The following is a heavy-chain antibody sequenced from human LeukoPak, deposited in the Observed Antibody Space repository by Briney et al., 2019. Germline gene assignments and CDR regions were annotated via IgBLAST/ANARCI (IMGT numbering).Heavy chain of an antibody. V-gene: IGHV1-3*01. Sequence: AASVKVSCKASGYTFTSYAMHWVRQAPGQRLEWMGWINAGNGNTKYSQKFQGRVTITRDTSASTVYMELSSLRSEDTAVYYCARGPQYYDILTAQTGFDPWGQGTLVTVSS. CDR2: INAGNGNT. J-gene: IGHJ5*02. CDR3: ARGPQYYDILTAQTGFDP. D-gene: IGHD3-9*01. CDR1: GYTFTSYA.